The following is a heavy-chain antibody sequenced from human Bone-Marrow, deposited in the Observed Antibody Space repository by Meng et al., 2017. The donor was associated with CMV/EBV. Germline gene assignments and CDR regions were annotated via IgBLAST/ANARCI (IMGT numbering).Heavy chain of an antibody. J-gene: IGHJ5*02. CDR3: ARSPRTARRADNWFDP. CDR2: IYYSGST. Sequence: SETLSLTCTVSGGSISSSSYYWGWIRQPPGKGLEWIGSIYYSGSTYYNPSLKSRVTISVDTSKNQFSLKLSSVTAADTAVYYCARSPRTARRADNWFDPWGQGTLATVSS. V-gene: IGHV4-39*07. CDR1: GGSISSSSYY. D-gene: IGHD1-1*01.